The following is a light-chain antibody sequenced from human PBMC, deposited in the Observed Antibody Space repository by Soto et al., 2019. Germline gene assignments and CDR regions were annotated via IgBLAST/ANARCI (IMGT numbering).Light chain of an antibody. CDR1: QRVGCH. J-gene: IGKJ5*01. Sequence: EIVLTQSPATLSLSPEERATLSCRASQRVGCHLAWYQQKPGQAPRLLIYDASDRATGIPARFSGSGSETDFTLTISSLEPDDFAVYYCQQRNNWTPSITFGQGTRLEIK. V-gene: IGKV3-11*01. CDR2: DAS. CDR3: QQRNNWTPSIT.